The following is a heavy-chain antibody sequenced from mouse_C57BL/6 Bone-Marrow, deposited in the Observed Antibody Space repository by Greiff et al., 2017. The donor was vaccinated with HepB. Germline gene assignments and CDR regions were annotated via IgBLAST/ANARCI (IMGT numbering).Heavy chain of an antibody. J-gene: IGHJ2*01. Sequence: VQLQQSGAELARPGASVKLSCKASGYTFTSYGISWVKQRTGQGLEWIGEIYPRSGNTYYNEKFKGKATLTADKSSSTAYLELRSLTSEDSAVYFCARDYGSSHFDYWGQGTTLTVSS. CDR2: IYPRSGNT. V-gene: IGHV1-81*01. CDR1: GYTFTSYG. D-gene: IGHD1-1*01. CDR3: ARDYGSSHFDY.